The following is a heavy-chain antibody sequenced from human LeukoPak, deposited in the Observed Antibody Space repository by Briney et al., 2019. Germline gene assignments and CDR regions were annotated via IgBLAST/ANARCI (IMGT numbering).Heavy chain of an antibody. D-gene: IGHD6-19*01. J-gene: IGHJ5*02. Sequence: PSETLSLTCTVSGGSISTYYWSWIRQPPGEGLEWIGSIYYSGSTYYNPSLKSRVTISVDTSKNQFSLKLSSVTAADTAVYYCARAVAGWENWFDPWGQGTLVTVS. CDR1: GGSISTYY. V-gene: IGHV4-59*08. CDR2: IYYSGST. CDR3: ARAVAGWENWFDP.